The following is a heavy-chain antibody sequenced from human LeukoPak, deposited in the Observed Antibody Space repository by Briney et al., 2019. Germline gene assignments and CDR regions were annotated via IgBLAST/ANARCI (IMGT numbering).Heavy chain of an antibody. D-gene: IGHD6-19*01. CDR3: ARDKGGAVAGVFDY. CDR2: INPNSGGT. CDR1: GYTFTGYY. V-gene: IGHV1-2*02. J-gene: IGHJ4*02. Sequence: ASVKVSCKASGYTFTGYYMHWVRQGPGQRLEWMGWINPNSGGTNYAQKFQGRVTMTRDTSISTAYMELSRLRSDDTAVYYCARDKGGAVAGVFDYWGQGTLVTVSS.